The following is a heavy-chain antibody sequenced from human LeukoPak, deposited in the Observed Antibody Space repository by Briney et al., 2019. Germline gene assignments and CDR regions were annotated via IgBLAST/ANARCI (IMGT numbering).Heavy chain of an antibody. CDR1: GLTVRSHY. CDR3: AKPPPEYSGTWYSPPFDY. D-gene: IGHD6-13*01. V-gene: IGHV3-23*01. CDR2: VSGSGDNT. J-gene: IGHJ4*02. Sequence: GGSLRLSCAASGLTVRSHYMGWVRQAPGKGLEWVSAVSGSGDNTYYADSVKGRFTISRDNSKNTLYLQMNSLRAEDTAVYYCAKPPPEYSGTWYSPPFDYWGQGTLVTVSS.